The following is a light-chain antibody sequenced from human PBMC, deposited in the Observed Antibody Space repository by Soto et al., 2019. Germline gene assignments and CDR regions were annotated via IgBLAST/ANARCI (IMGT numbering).Light chain of an antibody. J-gene: IGKJ4*01. Sequence: DIQLTQSPSFLSASVGNRVIITCRASQGINSFVAWYQQKPGKAPKLLIYGASTLQSGVPSRFSGSGSGTEFTLTISSLQPEDFATYYCQQLNDYPITFGGGIRVEIK. CDR1: QGINSF. V-gene: IGKV1-9*01. CDR3: QQLNDYPIT. CDR2: GAS.